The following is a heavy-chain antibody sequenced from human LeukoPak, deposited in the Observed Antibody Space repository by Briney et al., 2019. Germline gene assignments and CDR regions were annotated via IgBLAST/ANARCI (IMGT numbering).Heavy chain of an antibody. CDR3: AKFGAVSAADYYYHYMDV. J-gene: IGHJ6*03. CDR2: IHYSGST. V-gene: IGHV4-59*01. Sequence: PSETLSLTCSVSGGSITGYYWGWVRQPPGEGLEWIGYIHYSGSTNYSPSLKSRVTTSVDTSKNQFSLKLTSVTAADTAVFYCAKFGAVSAADYYYHYMDVWGKGTTVTVSS. D-gene: IGHD3-16*01. CDR1: GGSITGYY.